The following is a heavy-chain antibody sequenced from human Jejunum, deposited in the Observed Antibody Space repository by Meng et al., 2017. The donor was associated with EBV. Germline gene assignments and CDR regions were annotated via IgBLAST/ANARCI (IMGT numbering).Heavy chain of an antibody. CDR1: GGSISSSGYY. Sequence: GPGLWNPSEPPFCHLPVPGGSISSSGYYWGWIRQPPGKGLQWIGSIYDSGTTYYNPSLRSRVTISVDTSKNQFSLKLNSVTAADTAVYYCARAGYCSSTTCPRWFDPWGQGTLVTVSS. J-gene: IGHJ5*02. D-gene: IGHD2-2*01. CDR2: IYDSGTT. V-gene: IGHV4-39*07. CDR3: ARAGYCSSTTCPRWFDP.